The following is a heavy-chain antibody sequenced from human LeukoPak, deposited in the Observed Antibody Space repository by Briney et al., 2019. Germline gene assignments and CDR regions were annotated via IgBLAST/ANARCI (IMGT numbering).Heavy chain of an antibody. D-gene: IGHD3-22*01. CDR1: GFSLSTSGMR. Sequence: SGPALVKPTQTLTLTCTFSGFSLSTSGMRVSWIRQPPGKVLEWLARIDWDDDKFYSTSLKTRLTISKDTSKNQVVLTMTNMDPVDTATYYCARLYYDSSGSRDAFDIWGQGTMVTVSS. CDR2: IDWDDDK. CDR3: ARLYYDSSGSRDAFDI. J-gene: IGHJ3*02. V-gene: IGHV2-70*04.